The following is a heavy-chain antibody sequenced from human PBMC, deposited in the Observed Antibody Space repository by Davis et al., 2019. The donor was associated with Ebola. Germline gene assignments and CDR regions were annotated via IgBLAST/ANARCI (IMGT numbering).Heavy chain of an antibody. Sequence: GESLKISCAASGFTFSSYAMHWVRQAPGKGLEWVAVISYDGSNKYYADSVKGRFTISRDNSKNTLYLQMNSLRAEDTAVYYCANRGVDGELDYWGQGTLVTVSS. V-gene: IGHV3-30-3*01. J-gene: IGHJ4*02. CDR3: ANRGVDGELDY. D-gene: IGHD4-17*01. CDR2: ISYDGSNK. CDR1: GFTFSSYA.